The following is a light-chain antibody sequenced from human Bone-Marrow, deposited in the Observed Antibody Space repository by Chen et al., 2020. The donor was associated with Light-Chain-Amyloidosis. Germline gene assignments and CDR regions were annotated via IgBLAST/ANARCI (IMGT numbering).Light chain of an antibody. CDR1: QTISSDH. CDR3: QQYGVSPRT. J-gene: IGKJ1*01. Sequence: EIVLTQSPGTLSLSPGERATLSCRASQTISSDHLAWYQQKPGLAPRLLMYGVSSRATGIPDRFSGGGSGTDFTLTISSLEPEDFAVYYCQQYGVSPRTFGQGTKVDMK. CDR2: GVS. V-gene: IGKV3-20*01.